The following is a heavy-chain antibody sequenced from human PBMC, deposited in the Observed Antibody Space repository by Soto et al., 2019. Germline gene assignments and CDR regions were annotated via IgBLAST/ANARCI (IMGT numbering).Heavy chain of an antibody. Sequence: QVQLVQSGAEVKKPGSSVKVSCKASGGTFSSYAISWVRQAPGQGLEWMGGIIPIFGTANYAQKFQGRVTIPADESTCTAYMELSSLRSEDTAVYYCARGLGYCSGGSCYSDYYYYGMDVWGQGTTVTVSS. CDR1: GGTFSSYA. D-gene: IGHD2-15*01. CDR2: IIPIFGTA. V-gene: IGHV1-69*01. J-gene: IGHJ6*02. CDR3: ARGLGYCSGGSCYSDYYYYGMDV.